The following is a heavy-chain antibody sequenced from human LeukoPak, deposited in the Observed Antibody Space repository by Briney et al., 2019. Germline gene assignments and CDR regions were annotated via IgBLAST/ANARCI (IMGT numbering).Heavy chain of an antibody. D-gene: IGHD6-19*01. CDR2: IWYDGSNK. J-gene: IGHJ5*02. CDR3: ARARSGWFHEGTWWFDP. V-gene: IGHV3-33*01. CDR1: GFTFSSYG. Sequence: PGGSLRLSCAASGFTFSSYGMHWVRQAPGKGLEWVAVIWYDGSNKYYADSVKGRFTISRDNSKNTLYLQMNSLRAEDTAVYYCARARSGWFHEGTWWFDPWGQGTLVTVSS.